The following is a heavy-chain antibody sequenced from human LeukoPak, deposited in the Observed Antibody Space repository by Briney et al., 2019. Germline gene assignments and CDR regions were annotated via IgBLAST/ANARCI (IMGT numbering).Heavy chain of an antibody. CDR1: GFPFSSYG. CDR3: AGYCSGGSCRTNNWFDP. V-gene: IGHV3-30*03. Sequence: GGSLGLSCAASGFPFSSYGMHWVRQAPGKGLEWVAVISYDGSNKYYADSVKGRFTISRDNSKNTLYLQMNSLRAEDTAVYYCAGYCSGGSCRTNNWFDPWGQGTLVTVSS. J-gene: IGHJ5*02. CDR2: ISYDGSNK. D-gene: IGHD2-15*01.